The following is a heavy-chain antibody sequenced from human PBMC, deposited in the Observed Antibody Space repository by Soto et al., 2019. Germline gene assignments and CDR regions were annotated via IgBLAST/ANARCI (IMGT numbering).Heavy chain of an antibody. CDR3: AADHYRYRFEYYGMDV. CDR2: IVVGSGNT. Sequence: SVKVSCKASGFTFTSSAVQWVRQARGQRLEWIGWIVVGSGNTNYAQKFQERVTITRDMSTSTAYMELSSLRSEDTAVYYCAADHYRYRFEYYGMDVWGQGNTVTVS. J-gene: IGHJ6*02. V-gene: IGHV1-58*01. D-gene: IGHD5-18*01. CDR1: GFTFTSSA.